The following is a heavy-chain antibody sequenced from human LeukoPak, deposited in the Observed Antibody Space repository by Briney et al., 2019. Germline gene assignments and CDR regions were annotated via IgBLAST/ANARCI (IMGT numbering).Heavy chain of an antibody. V-gene: IGHV4-4*02. D-gene: IGHD3-10*01. Sequence: PSETLSLTCTVSGGSISSSSWWSWVRQPPGKGLEWIGEIYHSGSTNYNPSLKSRVTISVDTSENQFSLKLSSVTAADTAVYYCARAMVRGVISYYYYYMDVWGKGTTVTVSS. J-gene: IGHJ6*03. CDR3: ARAMVRGVISYYYYYMDV. CDR2: IYHSGST. CDR1: GGSISSSSW.